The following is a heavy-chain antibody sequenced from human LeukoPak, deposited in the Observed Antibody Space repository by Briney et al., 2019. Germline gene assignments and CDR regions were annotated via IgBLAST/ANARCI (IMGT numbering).Heavy chain of an antibody. CDR2: IHPGDSNT. CDR3: ARPNITSYYDSRGYDAFDV. V-gene: IGHV5-51*01. D-gene: IGHD3-22*01. Sequence: GESLKISCKASGYSFTSYWIGWVRQMPGKGLEWMGIIHPGDSNTRYTPSFQGQVTISADKSISTAYLQWSSLKASDTAMYYCARPNITSYYDSRGYDAFDVWGQGTMVTVSS. CDR1: GYSFTSYW. J-gene: IGHJ3*01.